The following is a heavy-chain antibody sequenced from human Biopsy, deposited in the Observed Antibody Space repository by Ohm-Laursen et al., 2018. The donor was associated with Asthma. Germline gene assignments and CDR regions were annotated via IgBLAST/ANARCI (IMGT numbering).Heavy chain of an antibody. CDR1: GDSFNNFA. V-gene: IGHV1-69*13. J-gene: IGHJ6*02. CDR3: ARGYSGTDRIVYYYSGLEV. CDR2: LIPVLGTP. D-gene: IGHD5-12*01. Sequence: ASVKVSCKASGDSFNNFAISWVRQAPGQGLEWMGGLIPVLGTPDHAQMFEGRVTVTADESTSTAYMELSSLRSEDTAVYYCARGYSGTDRIVYYYSGLEVWGQGTTVTVSS.